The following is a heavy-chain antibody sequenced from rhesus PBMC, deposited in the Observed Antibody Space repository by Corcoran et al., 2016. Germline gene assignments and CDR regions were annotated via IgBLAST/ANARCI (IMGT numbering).Heavy chain of an antibody. CDR3: AKGAEVLQYLDWLGIYFDY. Sequence: EVQLVQSGAEGKRPGESLKISCKTSGYSFTSYWISWVRQMPGKGLEWMGAIDPSDSDTRYSPSFQGQVTISADKSISTAYLQWSSLKASDSATYYCAKGAEVLQYLDWLGIYFDYWGQGVLVTVSS. J-gene: IGHJ4*01. CDR1: GYSFTSYW. CDR2: IDPSDSDT. D-gene: IGHD3-3*01. V-gene: IGHV5-2*01.